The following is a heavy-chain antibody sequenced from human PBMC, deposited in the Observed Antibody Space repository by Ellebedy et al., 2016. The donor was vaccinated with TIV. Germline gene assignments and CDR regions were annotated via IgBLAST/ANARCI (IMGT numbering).Heavy chain of an antibody. Sequence: MPSETLSLICSVSGGSVSSTRYYWAWIRQPPGKGLEYIGSVYYSGSPYYSPSFKSRVTLSADTSKNQFSLNLRTVTAADTAVYYCARDGAGRWDYWGPGTLVTVSS. CDR2: VYYSGSP. V-gene: IGHV4-39*02. CDR3: ARDGAGRWDY. D-gene: IGHD4-23*01. J-gene: IGHJ4*02. CDR1: GGSVSSTRYY.